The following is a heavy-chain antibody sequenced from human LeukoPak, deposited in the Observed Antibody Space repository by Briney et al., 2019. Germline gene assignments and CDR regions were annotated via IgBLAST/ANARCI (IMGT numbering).Heavy chain of an antibody. CDR1: GGSFSGYY. Sequence: SETLSLTCAVYGGSFSGYYWSWIRQPPGKGLEWIGEINHSGSTNYNPSLKSRVTISVDTSKNQFSLKLSSVTAADTAVYYCARSRDGYIPLYDAFDIWGQGTMVTVSS. CDR3: ARSRDGYIPLYDAFDI. J-gene: IGHJ3*02. V-gene: IGHV4-34*01. D-gene: IGHD5-24*01. CDR2: INHSGST.